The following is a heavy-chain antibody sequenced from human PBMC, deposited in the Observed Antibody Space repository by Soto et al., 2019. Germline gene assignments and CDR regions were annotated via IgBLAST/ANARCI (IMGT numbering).Heavy chain of an antibody. CDR1: GVTFTRYS. V-gene: IGHV3-21*06. CDR3: ARESEDLTSNFAY. J-gene: IGHJ4*02. CDR2: ISSTTNYI. Sequence: GGSLRLSCTASGVTFTRYSMNGVRQAPGKGLEWVSSISSTTNYIYYGDSMKGRFTISRDNAKNSLYLEMNSLRAEDTAVYYCARESEDLTSNFAYWGQGTLVTVSS.